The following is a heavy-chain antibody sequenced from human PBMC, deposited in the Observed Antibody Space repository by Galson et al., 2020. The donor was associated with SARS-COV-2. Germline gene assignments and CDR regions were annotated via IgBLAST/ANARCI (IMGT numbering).Heavy chain of an antibody. CDR2: VNPSGTT. CDR1: GDSIRSASYY. Sequence: SETLSLTCPVPGDSIRSASYYWGWVRQSPAKGLEWIGRVNPSGTTSYNPSLKSRVTISVDTSKNHFSLRLIYVTAADTAVYYCARPFADYGDFVFDHWGQGTLVTVSS. V-gene: IGHV4-39*07. CDR3: ARPFADYGDFVFDH. D-gene: IGHD4-17*01. J-gene: IGHJ4*02.